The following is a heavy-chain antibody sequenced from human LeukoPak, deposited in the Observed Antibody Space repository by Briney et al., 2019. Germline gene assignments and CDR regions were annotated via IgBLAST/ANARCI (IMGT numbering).Heavy chain of an antibody. V-gene: IGHV1-2*02. D-gene: IGHD3-9*01. Sequence: ASVKVSCKASGYTFTGYYMHWVRQAPGQGLEWVGWINPNSGGTNYAQKFQGRVTMTRDTSISTAYMELSRLRSDDTAVYYCARDQTYDILTGYSDNWFDPWGQGTLVTVSS. J-gene: IGHJ5*02. CDR3: ARDQTYDILTGYSDNWFDP. CDR2: INPNSGGT. CDR1: GYTFTGYY.